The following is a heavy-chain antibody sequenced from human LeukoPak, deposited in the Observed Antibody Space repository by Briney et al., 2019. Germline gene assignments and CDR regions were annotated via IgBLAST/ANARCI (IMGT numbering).Heavy chain of an antibody. V-gene: IGHV3-30-3*01. CDR1: GFTFSSYA. J-gene: IGHJ4*02. D-gene: IGHD1-14*01. CDR3: AKDGRNNFDY. Sequence: GGSLRLSCAASGFTFSSYAMHWVRQAPGKGLEWVAVISYDGSNKYYADSVKGRFTISRDNAKNSLYLQMNSLRAEDTALYYCAKDGRNNFDYWGQGILVTVSS. CDR2: ISYDGSNK.